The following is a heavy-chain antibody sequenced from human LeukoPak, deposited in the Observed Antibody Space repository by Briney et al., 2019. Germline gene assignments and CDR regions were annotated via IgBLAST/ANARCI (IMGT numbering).Heavy chain of an antibody. Sequence: SETLSLTCTVSDGSISSSSYYWGWIRQPPGKGLEWIGSIYYTGSTYYNPSLNSRVSISVDTSKNQLSLKLSSVTAADTAVYYCARRGYYDGYFQHWGQGTLVTVSS. CDR2: IYYTGST. D-gene: IGHD3-22*01. CDR1: DGSISSSSYY. V-gene: IGHV4-39*01. CDR3: ARRGYYDGYFQH. J-gene: IGHJ1*01.